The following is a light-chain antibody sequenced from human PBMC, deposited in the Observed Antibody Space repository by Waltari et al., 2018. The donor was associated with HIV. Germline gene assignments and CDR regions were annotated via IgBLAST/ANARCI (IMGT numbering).Light chain of an antibody. Sequence: QSVLTQPPSVSGAPGQRVTLSCTGSSSNIGAGYDVHWYQQFPGSAPKLLINGNVNRPAGVPDRFSDSKAGTSASLAITGLQAEDEADYYCQSYDSSLSGSVFGGGTKLTVL. CDR1: SSNIGAGYD. CDR3: QSYDSSLSGSV. CDR2: GNV. J-gene: IGLJ3*02. V-gene: IGLV1-40*01.